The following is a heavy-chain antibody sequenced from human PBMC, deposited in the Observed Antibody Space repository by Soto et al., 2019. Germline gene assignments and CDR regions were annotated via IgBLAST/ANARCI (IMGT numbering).Heavy chain of an antibody. D-gene: IGHD2-21*02. V-gene: IGHV4-30-4*01. J-gene: IGHJ6*02. Sequence: SETLSLTCTVSGGSISSGDYYWSWIRQPPGKGLEWIGYIYYSGSTYYNPSLKSRVTISVDTSKNQFSLKLSSVTAADTAVYYCARDGPYCGGDCSPVGYYYYGMDVWGQGTTVTVSS. CDR3: ARDGPYCGGDCSPVGYYYYGMDV. CDR1: GGSISSGDYY. CDR2: IYYSGST.